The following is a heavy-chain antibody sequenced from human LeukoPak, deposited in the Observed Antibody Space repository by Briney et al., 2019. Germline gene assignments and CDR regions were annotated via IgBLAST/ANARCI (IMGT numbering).Heavy chain of an antibody. Sequence: GGSLXLSCAASGFTFSSYAMSWVRQAPGKGXEWVSAISGSGGSTYYADSVKGRFTISRDNSKNPLYLQMNSLRAEDTAVYYCAKDLGGYSYAANFDYWGQGTLVAVSS. CDR1: GFTFSSYA. J-gene: IGHJ4*02. D-gene: IGHD5-18*01. V-gene: IGHV3-23*01. CDR3: AKDLGGYSYAANFDY. CDR2: ISGSGGST.